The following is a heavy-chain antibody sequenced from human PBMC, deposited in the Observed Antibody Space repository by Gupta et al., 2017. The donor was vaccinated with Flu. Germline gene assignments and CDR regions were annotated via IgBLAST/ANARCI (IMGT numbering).Heavy chain of an antibody. CDR3: AREGTVVAARPSFAYEEDPYYYYMDV. J-gene: IGHJ6*03. CDR2: ISAYNGNT. D-gene: IGHD6-6*01. V-gene: IGHV1-18*01. CDR1: GYTFTSYG. Sequence: QVQLVQSGAEVTTPGASEKVSCKASGYTFTSYGISWVRQAPGQGLEWMGWISAYNGNTNYAQKLQGRVTMTTDTSTSTAYMELRSLRSDDTAVYYCAREGTVVAARPSFAYEEDPYYYYMDVWGKGTTVTVSS.